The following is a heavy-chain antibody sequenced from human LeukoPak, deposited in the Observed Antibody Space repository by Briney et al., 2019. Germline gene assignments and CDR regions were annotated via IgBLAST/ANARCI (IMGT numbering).Heavy chain of an antibody. D-gene: IGHD3-22*01. Sequence: PGRSLRLSCAASGFTFDDYAMHCVRQAPGKGLEWVSGISWNSGSIGYADSVKGRFTISRDNAKNSLYLQMNSLRAEDTALYYCAKDMHYDSSSPAFDIWGQGTMVTVSS. CDR3: AKDMHYDSSSPAFDI. J-gene: IGHJ3*02. CDR1: GFTFDDYA. CDR2: ISWNSGSI. V-gene: IGHV3-9*01.